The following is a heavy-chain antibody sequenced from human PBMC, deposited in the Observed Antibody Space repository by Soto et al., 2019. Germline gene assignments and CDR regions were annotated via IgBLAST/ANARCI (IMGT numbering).Heavy chain of an antibody. Sequence: PSETLSLTCVVSGYAITNGFYWGWIRQPPGKGLEWIGSVFQSGSTNYNPSLTSRVTVSVDRSKNQFSLKLISVSAADTAVYYCARVAVSVGYHTWFDPWGQGTLVTVS. CDR1: GYAITNGFY. D-gene: IGHD6-19*01. V-gene: IGHV4-38-2*01. CDR2: VFQSGST. CDR3: ARVAVSVGYHTWFDP. J-gene: IGHJ5*02.